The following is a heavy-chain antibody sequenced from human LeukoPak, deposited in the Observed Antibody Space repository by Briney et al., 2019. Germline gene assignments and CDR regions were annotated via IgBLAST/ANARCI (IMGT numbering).Heavy chain of an antibody. Sequence: GGSLRLSCTASGFTYRNYWMSWVRQAPGKGLEWVANIKGDGTGKYYVDSVKGRFTISRDNAKSSLFLQMNSLRPEDTAVYYCARDTTYSNYCSDHWGQGTLVTVSS. CDR2: IKGDGTGK. CDR1: GFTYRNYW. V-gene: IGHV3-7*01. D-gene: IGHD4-11*01. CDR3: ARDTTYSNYCSDH. J-gene: IGHJ4*02.